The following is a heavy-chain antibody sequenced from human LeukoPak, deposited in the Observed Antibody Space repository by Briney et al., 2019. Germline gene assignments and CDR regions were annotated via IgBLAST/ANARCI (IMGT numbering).Heavy chain of an antibody. CDR2: IYYSGST. CDR1: GGSISSSSYY. Sequence: SETLSLTCTVSGGSISSSSYYWGWIRQPPGKGLEWIGSIYYSGSTYYNPSLKSRVTISVDTSKNQFSLKLSSVTAADTAVYYCARVFTVIPSDIVVVPAADLFDYWGQGTLVTVSS. D-gene: IGHD2-2*01. V-gene: IGHV4-39*07. J-gene: IGHJ4*02. CDR3: ARVFTVIPSDIVVVPAADLFDY.